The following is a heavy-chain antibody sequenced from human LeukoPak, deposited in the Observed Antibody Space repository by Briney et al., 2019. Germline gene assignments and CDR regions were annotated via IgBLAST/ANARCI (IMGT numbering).Heavy chain of an antibody. D-gene: IGHD3-10*01. V-gene: IGHV3-23*01. Sequence: PGGSLRLSCAASGFTFSSYAMSWVRQAPGKGLEWVSAISGSGGSTYYADSVKGRFTISRDNSKNTLYLQMNSLRAEDTAVYYCAKDGQSLWFGELFSSDSTHYFDYWGQGTLVTVSS. CDR1: GFTFSSYA. CDR2: ISGSGGST. J-gene: IGHJ4*02. CDR3: AKDGQSLWFGELFSSDSTHYFDY.